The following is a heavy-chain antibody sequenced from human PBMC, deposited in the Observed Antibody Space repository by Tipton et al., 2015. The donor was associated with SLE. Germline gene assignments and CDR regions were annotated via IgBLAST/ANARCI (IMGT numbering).Heavy chain of an antibody. CDR3: ARDVGGYNTGWFPYYFDY. V-gene: IGHV4-59*01. Sequence: LRLSCTVSRGSIYSYSWSWIRQPPGKGLEWIGYIYYSGTTNYNPSLKSRVTISIDTSKNQFSLKLSSVTAADTAVYYCARDVGGYNTGWFPYYFDYWGQGTLVTVSS. CDR2: IYYSGTT. D-gene: IGHD2-8*02. CDR1: RGSIYSYS. J-gene: IGHJ4*02.